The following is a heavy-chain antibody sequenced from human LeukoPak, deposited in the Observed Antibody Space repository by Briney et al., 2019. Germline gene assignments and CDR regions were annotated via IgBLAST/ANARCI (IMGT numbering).Heavy chain of an antibody. V-gene: IGHV4-34*01. D-gene: IGHD6-19*01. CDR3: ARVDGSGWSRP. CDR1: GGSFSGYY. CDR2: INHSGST. J-gene: IGHJ5*02. Sequence: PSETLSLTCAVYGGSFSGYYWSWIRQPPGKGLEWIGEINHSGSTNYNPSLKSRVTISVDTSKNQFSLKLSSVTAADTAVYYCARVDGSGWSRPWGQGTLVTVSS.